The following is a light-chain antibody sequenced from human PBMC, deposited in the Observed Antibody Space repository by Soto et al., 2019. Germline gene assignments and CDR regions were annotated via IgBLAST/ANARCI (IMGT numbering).Light chain of an antibody. CDR2: RNN. Sequence: QSVLTQPPSASGTPGQRVTISCSGSSSNIGSNTVNWYQQLPGTAPKLLIYRNNQRPSGVPDRFSGSKSGTSASLAISGLQSEDGADYYCAAWDDSLNGVLFGGGTKVTVL. V-gene: IGLV1-44*01. J-gene: IGLJ2*01. CDR1: SSNIGSNT. CDR3: AAWDDSLNGVL.